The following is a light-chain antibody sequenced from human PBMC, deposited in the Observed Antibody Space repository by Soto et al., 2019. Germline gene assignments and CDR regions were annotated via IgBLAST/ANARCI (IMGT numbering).Light chain of an antibody. CDR3: QQYGSSLFT. J-gene: IGKJ3*01. CDR1: QSGSSSY. Sequence: EIVLTQSPGTLSLSPGERATLSCRASQSGSSSYLAWYQQKPGQAPRLLIYGASSRATGIPDRFSGSGSGTDFSLTISRLKPEDFAVYYCQQYGSSLFTFGPGTKVDIK. CDR2: GAS. V-gene: IGKV3-20*01.